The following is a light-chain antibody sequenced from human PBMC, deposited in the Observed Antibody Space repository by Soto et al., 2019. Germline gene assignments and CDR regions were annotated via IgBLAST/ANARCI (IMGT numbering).Light chain of an antibody. CDR2: KAS. J-gene: IGKJ2*02. CDR3: QQYNSYPCT. V-gene: IGKV1-5*03. Sequence: DIQMTQSPSTLSASVGDRVTITCRASQSISSWLAWYQQKPGKAPNLLIYKASYLESGVPSRFSGSGSGTEFTLTIRNPQPDDFATYYFQQYNSYPCTFGQGTKLEIK. CDR1: QSISSW.